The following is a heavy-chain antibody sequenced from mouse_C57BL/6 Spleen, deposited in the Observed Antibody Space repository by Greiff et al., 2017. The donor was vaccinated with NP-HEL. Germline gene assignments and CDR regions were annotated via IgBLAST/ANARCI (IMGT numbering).Heavy chain of an antibody. D-gene: IGHD1-1*01. CDR3: TRWNYYGSSLGAY. CDR1: GYTFTDYE. J-gene: IGHJ3*01. Sequence: QVQLQQPGAELVRPGASVTLSCKASGYTFTDYEMHWVKQTPVHGLEWIGAIDPETGGTAYNQKFKGKAILTADKSSSTAYMELRSLTSEDSAVYYCTRWNYYGSSLGAYWGQGTLVTVSA. V-gene: IGHV1-15*01. CDR2: IDPETGGT.